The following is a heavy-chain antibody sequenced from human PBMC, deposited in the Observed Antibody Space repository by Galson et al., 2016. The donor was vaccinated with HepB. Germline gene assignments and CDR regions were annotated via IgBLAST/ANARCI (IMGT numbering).Heavy chain of an antibody. CDR2: IHYTGTT. D-gene: IGHD4-11*01. V-gene: IGHV4-59*01. CDR1: GGSISGYS. J-gene: IGHJ5*01. Sequence: SETLSLTCTVSGGSISGYSWSWLRQPPGKGPEWIGYIHYTGTTNYNPSLESRVTISVDTSESRFSLTVRSVTAADTAVYYCARKYSRFWFDSWGQGTLVAVSS. CDR3: ARKYSRFWFDS.